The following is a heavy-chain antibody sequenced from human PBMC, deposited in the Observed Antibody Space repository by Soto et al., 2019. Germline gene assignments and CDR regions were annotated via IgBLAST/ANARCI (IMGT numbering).Heavy chain of an antibody. J-gene: IGHJ6*02. CDR1: GGTFSSYA. Sequence: SVKVSCKASGGTFSSYAISWVRQAPGQGLEWMGGIIPIFGTANYAQKFQGRVTITADESTSTAYMELSSLRSEDTAVYYCARVPAPPLPAANYYGMDVWGQGTTVTVSS. CDR2: IIPIFGTA. CDR3: ARVPAPPLPAANYYGMDV. V-gene: IGHV1-69*13. D-gene: IGHD2-2*01.